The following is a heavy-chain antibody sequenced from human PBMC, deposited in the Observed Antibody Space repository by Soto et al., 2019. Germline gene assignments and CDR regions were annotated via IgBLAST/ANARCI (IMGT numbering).Heavy chain of an antibody. V-gene: IGHV1-46*01. D-gene: IGHD3-10*01. J-gene: IGHJ4*02. CDR2: IYPSGGST. CDR1: GYTFTNYY. Sequence: ASVKVSCKASGYTFTNYYMHWVRQAPGQGLEWMGIIYPSGGSTRNAQKFQGRVTMTRDTSTSTVYMELSSLRAEDTAVYYCARDFSGPMDYWGRGTLVTVS. CDR3: ARDFSGPMDY.